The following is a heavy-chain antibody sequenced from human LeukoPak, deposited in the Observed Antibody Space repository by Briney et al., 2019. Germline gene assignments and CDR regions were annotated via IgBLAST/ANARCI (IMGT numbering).Heavy chain of an antibody. CDR3: ARDPPLGSCSTISCPHLDY. D-gene: IGHD2-2*01. CDR2: LNSSSSFI. J-gene: IGHJ4*02. Sequence: PGGSLSLSCAASGFPFSRYSMNWVRQAPGKGLEWVSSLNSSSSFIYYADSVKGRFTISRDNAKNSLYLQMNSLRAEDTAVYYCARDPPLGSCSTISCPHLDYWGQGTLVTVSS. V-gene: IGHV3-21*01. CDR1: GFPFSRYS.